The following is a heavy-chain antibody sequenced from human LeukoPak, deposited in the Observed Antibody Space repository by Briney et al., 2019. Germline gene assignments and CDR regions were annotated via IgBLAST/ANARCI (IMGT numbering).Heavy chain of an antibody. CDR2: VYPGDSNA. Sequence: GESLKISCKGSGYSFTTYWIGWVRQMPGKGLEWMGIVYPGDSNAKYGPSFQDQVTISADKSISAAYLQWGSLKASDTAMYYCARGIDGSGTSVAFDIWGQGTMVSVSS. J-gene: IGHJ3*02. V-gene: IGHV5-51*01. CDR1: GYSFTTYW. CDR3: ARGIDGSGTSVAFDI. D-gene: IGHD3-10*01.